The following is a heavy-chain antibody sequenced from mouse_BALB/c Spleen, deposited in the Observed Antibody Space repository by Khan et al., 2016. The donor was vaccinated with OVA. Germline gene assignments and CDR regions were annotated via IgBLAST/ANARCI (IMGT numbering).Heavy chain of an antibody. CDR1: GLNIKDTY. Sequence: VQLKQSGAELVKSGATVKLSCTASGLNIKDTYMHWLKQWPEQGLEWVGRIDPPNGHTKSDPSYKGKATTTADTTSNTPYRQLSGLTSEYTAVYDSDRMSRKRGQGTTLTFSS. V-gene: IGHV14-3*02. J-gene: IGHJ2*01. CDR3: DRMSRK. CDR2: IDPPNGHT.